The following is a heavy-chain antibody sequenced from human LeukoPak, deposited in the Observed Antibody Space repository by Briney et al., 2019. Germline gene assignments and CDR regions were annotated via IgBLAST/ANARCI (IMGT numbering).Heavy chain of an antibody. V-gene: IGHV4-39*01. CDR3: ARSVREDYDILTGSLFDL. J-gene: IGHJ2*01. CDR1: GGSISSSSYY. D-gene: IGHD3-9*01. Sequence: PSETLSLTCTVSGGSISSSSYYWGWIRQPPGKGLEWIGSIYYSGSTYYNPSLKSRVTISVDTSKNQFSLKLSSVTAADTAVYYCARSVREDYDILTGSLFDLWGRGTQVTVSS. CDR2: IYYSGST.